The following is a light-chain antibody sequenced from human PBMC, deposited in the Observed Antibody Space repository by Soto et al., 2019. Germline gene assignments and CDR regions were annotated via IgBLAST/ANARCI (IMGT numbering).Light chain of an antibody. J-gene: IGKJ2*01. CDR2: AAS. CDR3: QQPPYT. CDR1: QSIDNF. Sequence: DIQMTQSPSSLSASVGDRVTITCRPSQSIDNFLNWYQQKPGKAPNLLIYAASSLQSGVSSRFSGSGSGTDFTLTINNLQPEDFATYYCQQPPYTFGPGTKVEIK. V-gene: IGKV1-39*01.